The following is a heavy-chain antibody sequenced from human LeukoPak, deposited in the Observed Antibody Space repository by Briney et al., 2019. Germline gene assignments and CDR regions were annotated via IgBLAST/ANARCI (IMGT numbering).Heavy chain of an antibody. D-gene: IGHD2-15*01. CDR2: IYYSGST. CDR3: ARHLIGDCSGGSCYGRLSWFDP. V-gene: IGHV4-34*01. Sequence: PSETLSLTCAVYGGSFSGYYWSWIRQPPGKGLEWIGSIYYSGSTYYNPSLKSRVTISVDTSKNQFSLKLSSVTAADTAVYYCARHLIGDCSGGSCYGRLSWFDPWGQGTLVTVSS. CDR1: GGSFSGYY. J-gene: IGHJ5*02.